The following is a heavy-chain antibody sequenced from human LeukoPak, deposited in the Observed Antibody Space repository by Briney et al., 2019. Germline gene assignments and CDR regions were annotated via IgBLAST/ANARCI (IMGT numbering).Heavy chain of an antibody. Sequence: SETLSLTCAVYGGSFGGYYWSWIRQPPGKGLEWIGEINHSGSTNYNPSLKSRVTISVDTSKNQFSLKLSSVTAADTAVYYCASRRYSYGRYYFDYWGQGTLVTVSS. J-gene: IGHJ4*02. D-gene: IGHD5-18*01. CDR3: ASRRYSYGRYYFDY. V-gene: IGHV4-34*01. CDR1: GGSFGGYY. CDR2: INHSGST.